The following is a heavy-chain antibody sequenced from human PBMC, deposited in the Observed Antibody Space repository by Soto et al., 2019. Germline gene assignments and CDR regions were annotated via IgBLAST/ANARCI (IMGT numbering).Heavy chain of an antibody. CDR2: IIPAFQTA. D-gene: IGHD3-22*01. J-gene: IGHJ4*02. Sequence: QEQLVQSGAEVKKPGSSVKVSGKAYGGLFSSYPISWVRQVPGQGLEWMGGIIPAFQTAYYTQRFQVRVTITGEESTDTAYMELRSLRSEDTAIYYCARGGSCYTWFNEFWGQGTLVTVCS. CDR1: GGLFSSYP. V-gene: IGHV1-69*01. CDR3: ARGGSCYTWFNEF.